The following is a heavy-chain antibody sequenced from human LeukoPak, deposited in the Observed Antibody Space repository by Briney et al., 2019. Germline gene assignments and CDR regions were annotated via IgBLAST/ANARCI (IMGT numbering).Heavy chain of an antibody. Sequence: SQTLSLTCTVSGGSISSGDYFWSWIRQPPGKGLEWTACMYYSGSTYYHPSLKSRVTMPADTYKNQLSLKLSSVTAADTAVYYCARPYYYDSRIDPWGQGILVTVSS. D-gene: IGHD3-22*01. CDR3: ARPYYYDSRIDP. CDR1: GGSISSGDYF. J-gene: IGHJ5*02. CDR2: MYYSGST. V-gene: IGHV4-30-4*01.